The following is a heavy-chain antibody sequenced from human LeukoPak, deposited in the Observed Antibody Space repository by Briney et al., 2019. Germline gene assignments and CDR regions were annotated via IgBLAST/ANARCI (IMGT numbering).Heavy chain of an antibody. Sequence: GGSLRLSCAASGFTFSNFGMHWVRQAPGKGLEWVAFIRYDGSNRHYVDSVKGRFTISRDNSENTLYLQMNSLRAEDTAMYYCAKAKYSGYDRFDYWGQGTLVTVSS. CDR3: AKAKYSGYDRFDY. CDR2: IRYDGSNR. D-gene: IGHD5-12*01. CDR1: GFTFSNFG. J-gene: IGHJ4*02. V-gene: IGHV3-30*02.